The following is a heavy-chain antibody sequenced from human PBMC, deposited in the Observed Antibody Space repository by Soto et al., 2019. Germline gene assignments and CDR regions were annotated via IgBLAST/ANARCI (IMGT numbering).Heavy chain of an antibody. CDR2: IYYSGST. D-gene: IGHD3-22*01. V-gene: IGHV4-31*03. CDR1: GGSICSGGYD. CDR3: ARKAYYYDSSGYYGNAYYFDY. J-gene: IGHJ4*02. Sequence: PSETLSLSCTVSGGSICSGGYDWSWIRQHPGKGLEWIGYIYYSGSTYYNPSLKSRVTISVDTSKNQFSLKLSSVTAADTAVYYCARKAYYYDSSGYYGNAYYFDYWGQGTLVTRLL.